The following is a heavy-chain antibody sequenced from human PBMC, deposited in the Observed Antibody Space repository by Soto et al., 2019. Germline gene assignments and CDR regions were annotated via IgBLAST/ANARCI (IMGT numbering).Heavy chain of an antibody. CDR2: IYWDDDK. D-gene: IGHD3-10*01. J-gene: IGHJ4*02. CDR3: ALCLGSGRFDC. Sequence: QITLKESGPTLVKPTQTLTLTCTFSGFSLSTSGVGVGWIRQPPGKALEWLALIYWDDDKRYSPSLKSRLTITQDTSQNQVLLPMTNIDPVCTAKYYGALCLGSGRFDCWGEGTLVTVS. CDR1: GFSLSTSGVG. V-gene: IGHV2-5*02.